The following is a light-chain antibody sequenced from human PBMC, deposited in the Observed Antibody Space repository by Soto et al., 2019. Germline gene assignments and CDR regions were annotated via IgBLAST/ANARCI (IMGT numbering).Light chain of an antibody. Sequence: QSALTQPASVSGSPGQSITISYTGTSSDVGGYKYVSWYQQHPGKAPKLVIYDVNNRPSGVSNRFSGSKSANTASLTISGLQAEDEADYYCCSYTSTSTYVFGTGTKLTVL. V-gene: IGLV2-14*03. CDR1: SSDVGGYKY. CDR2: DVN. J-gene: IGLJ1*01. CDR3: CSYTSTSTYV.